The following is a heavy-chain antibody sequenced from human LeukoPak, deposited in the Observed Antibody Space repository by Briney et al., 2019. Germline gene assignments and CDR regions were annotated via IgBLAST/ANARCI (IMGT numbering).Heavy chain of an antibody. Sequence: SETLSLTRTVSIGSISSSLHYWGWIRQPPGKGLEWIGTTYFNGNTYYNPSLQSRVNISIDTSKNQFYLSLGSVTATDTAFYYCASHLGRDVFDYWGQGMLVAVSS. CDR1: IGSISSSLHY. CDR2: TYFNGNT. V-gene: IGHV4-39*01. CDR3: ASHLGRDVFDY. J-gene: IGHJ4*02. D-gene: IGHD1-26*01.